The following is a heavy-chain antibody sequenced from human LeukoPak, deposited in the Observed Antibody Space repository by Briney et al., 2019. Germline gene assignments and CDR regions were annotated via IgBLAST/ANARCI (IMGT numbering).Heavy chain of an antibody. CDR2: IYSGDSDT. D-gene: IGHD2-2*01. CDR3: ASSGFYCSSTSCNPAPSDAFDN. CDR1: GYSFTSYW. V-gene: IGHV5-51*01. J-gene: IGHJ3*02. Sequence: GETLNISCKGSGYSFTSYWIGWVRQMPGEGLGWMGIIYSGDSDTRYSPSFQGQVTISADKSISTAYLPWSSLKASDAAMYYCASSGFYCSSTSCNPAPSDAFDNWGQGTMVTVSS.